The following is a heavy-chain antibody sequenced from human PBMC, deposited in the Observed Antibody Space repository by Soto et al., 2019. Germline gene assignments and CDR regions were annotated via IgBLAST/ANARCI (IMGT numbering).Heavy chain of an antibody. Sequence: QVQLVQSGAEVRKPGSSVKVSCKASGGTFSRHAISWVRQAPGQGLEWMGGIIPIFGTANHAQKFQGRVTIIADESTSTVYRGRRSLRSEDTAIYYCAGGWGYVSTDYYYAYWGQGTLVIVSS. CDR1: GGTFSRHA. CDR3: AGGWGYVSTDYYYAY. CDR2: IIPIFGTA. D-gene: IGHD3-22*01. V-gene: IGHV1-69*01. J-gene: IGHJ4*02.